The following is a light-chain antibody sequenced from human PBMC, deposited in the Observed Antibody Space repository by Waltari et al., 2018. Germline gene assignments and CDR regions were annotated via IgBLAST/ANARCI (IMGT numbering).Light chain of an antibody. CDR2: GTS. CDR1: QSISSN. Sequence: EIVMTQSPVILSVSPGERATLSCRASQSISSNLAWYQQKLGQAPRLLIYGTSTRATGIPARFSRSGSGTEFTLTISSLQSEDFAVYYGQQYNNWPVYTFGQGTKLEIK. CDR3: QQYNNWPVYT. V-gene: IGKV3-15*01. J-gene: IGKJ2*01.